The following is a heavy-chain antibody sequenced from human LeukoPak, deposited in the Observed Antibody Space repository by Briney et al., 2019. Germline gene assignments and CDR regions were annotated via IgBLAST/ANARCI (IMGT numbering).Heavy chain of an antibody. CDR3: ARRRYYDGSGYLE. D-gene: IGHD3-22*01. J-gene: IGHJ1*01. CDR2: INHSGST. V-gene: IGHV4-34*01. Sequence: SETLSLTCAVYGGSFSGYYWSWIRQPPGKGLEWIGEINHSGSTNYNPSLKSRVTISVDTSKNQFSLKLRSVTAADTALYYCARRRYYDGSGYLEWGQGTLLSVSS. CDR1: GGSFSGYY.